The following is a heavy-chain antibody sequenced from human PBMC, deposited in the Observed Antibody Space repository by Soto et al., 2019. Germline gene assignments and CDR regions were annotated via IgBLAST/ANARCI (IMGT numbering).Heavy chain of an antibody. CDR1: VSPTTVVNG. V-gene: IGHV4-28*01. J-gene: IGHJ4*02. D-gene: IGHD1-26*01. CDR2: IYYSGTT. CDR3: ARREIQGPIDY. Sequence: QVQLQESGPDRGRLRTPFPLTAPSPVSPTTVVNGWAWFGRPPGKGLEWIGYIYYSGTTYYNPSLKSRVTMSVDTSKNQFSLKLTSVTAVDTAVYYCARREIQGPIDYWGQGTLVTVSS.